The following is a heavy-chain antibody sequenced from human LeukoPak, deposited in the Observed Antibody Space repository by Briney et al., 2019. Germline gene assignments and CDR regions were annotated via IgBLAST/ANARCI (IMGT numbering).Heavy chain of an antibody. CDR1: GGTFSSYA. CDR3: ARVLEHYYDSSGLFDY. CDR2: IIPFFGTA. D-gene: IGHD3-22*01. V-gene: IGHV1-69*06. Sequence: GASVKVSCKASGGTFSSYAISWVRQAPGQGLEWMGGIIPFFGTANYAQKFQGRVTITADKSTSTAYMELSSLRSEDTAVYYCARVLEHYYDSSGLFDYWGQGTLVTVSS. J-gene: IGHJ4*02.